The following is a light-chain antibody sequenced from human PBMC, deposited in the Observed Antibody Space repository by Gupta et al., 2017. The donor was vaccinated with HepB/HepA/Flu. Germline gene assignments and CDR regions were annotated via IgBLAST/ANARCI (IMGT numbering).Light chain of an antibody. CDR2: QDR. Sequence: GHTATITCTGNKLRDQYVSWYQQKPGQSPVLVIYQDRKRPSGIPERFSGSNSGYTATLTISGTQAVDEADYYCQEWEVNTVVFGGGTKLTVL. CDR1: KLRDQY. J-gene: IGLJ2*01. CDR3: QEWEVNTVV. V-gene: IGLV3-1*01.